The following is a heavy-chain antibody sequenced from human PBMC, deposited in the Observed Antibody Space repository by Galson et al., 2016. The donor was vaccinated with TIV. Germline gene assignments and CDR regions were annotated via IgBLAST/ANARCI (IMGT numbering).Heavy chain of an antibody. CDR2: MNPNSGNT. J-gene: IGHJ4*02. V-gene: IGHV1-8*02. D-gene: IGHD4-17*01. CDR3: ARSGDYGDY. Sequence: SCKASGYTFTSYDINWVRQATGQGLEWMGWMNPNSGNTGYAQKFRGRVTMTRNTSVRKAYMELSSLRSEDTAVDYCARSGDYGDYWGQGTLVTVSS. CDR1: GYTFTSYD.